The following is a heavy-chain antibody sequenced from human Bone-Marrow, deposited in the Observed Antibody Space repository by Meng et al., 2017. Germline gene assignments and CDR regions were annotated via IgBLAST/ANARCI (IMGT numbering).Heavy chain of an antibody. CDR2: ISYDGTRK. V-gene: IGHV3-30*07. J-gene: IGHJ6*02. CDR1: GFTFRTYS. D-gene: IGHD6-13*01. CDR3: ARTRRIAAAGTMYYYYGMDV. Sequence: GESLKISCAASGFTFRTYSVHWVRQAPGKGLEFVAAISYDGTRKDYADSVKGRFSISRDNAKNTLYLQMNSLRAEDTAVYYCARTRRIAAAGTMYYYYGMDVWGQGTTVTVSS.